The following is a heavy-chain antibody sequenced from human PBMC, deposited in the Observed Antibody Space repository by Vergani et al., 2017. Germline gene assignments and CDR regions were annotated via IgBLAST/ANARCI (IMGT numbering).Heavy chain of an antibody. Sequence: EVQLLESGGSVVRPGGSLRLSCAASGFTFSDHYMSWVRQAPGKGLEWISYMSSGDSIYYADSVKGRFTVSRDNTKNTLYLQMNSLRAEDTAVYYCARVPKWFGELKVYYYMDVWGKGTTVTVSS. V-gene: IGHV3-69-1*01. J-gene: IGHJ6*03. CDR3: ARVPKWFGELKVYYYMDV. CDR2: MSSGDSI. CDR1: GFTFSDHY. D-gene: IGHD3-10*01.